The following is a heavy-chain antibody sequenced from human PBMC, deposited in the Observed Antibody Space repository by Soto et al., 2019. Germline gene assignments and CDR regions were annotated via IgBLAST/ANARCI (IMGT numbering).Heavy chain of an antibody. J-gene: IGHJ5*02. V-gene: IGHV5-51*01. CDR2: IYPGDADT. Sequence: GESLKISCKGSGYNFTNYWIGWVRQMPGKGLEWVGIIYPGDADTRYSPSFQGQVTISADKSISTAYLQWSSLKASDTAMYYCAKGYCTTTTCYVESHFDPWGQGTLVTVSS. D-gene: IGHD2-2*01. CDR1: GYNFTNYW. CDR3: AKGYCTTTTCYVESHFDP.